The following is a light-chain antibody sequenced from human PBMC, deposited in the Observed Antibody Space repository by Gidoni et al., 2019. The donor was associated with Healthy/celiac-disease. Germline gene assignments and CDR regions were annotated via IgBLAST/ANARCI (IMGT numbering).Light chain of an antibody. CDR1: QSVNRG. J-gene: IGKJ2*01. CDR2: LAS. Sequence: DIQMTQSPSTLSASVGDRVTITCRASQSVNRGMAWFQQKPGKAPKVLIYLASTLESGVPSRFSGSGSGTEFTFTISSLQPDDFATYYCHQHNTYSRTFGQGTRLEVK. V-gene: IGKV1-5*03. CDR3: HQHNTYSRT.